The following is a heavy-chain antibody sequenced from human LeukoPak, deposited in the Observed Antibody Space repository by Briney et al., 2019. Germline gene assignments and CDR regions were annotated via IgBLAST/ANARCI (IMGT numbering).Heavy chain of an antibody. CDR1: GGSISSYY. Sequence: SETLSLTCTVSGGSISSYYWSWIRQPPGKGLERIGYIYNNENTNYNPSLKSRATTSVDTPKTQFFWKLSSVTAADTAVYSWASRAFSSGYYYFDSWGQGTLVTVSS. CDR3: ASRAFSSGYYYFDS. CDR2: IYNNENT. J-gene: IGHJ4*02. V-gene: IGHV4-59*08. D-gene: IGHD3-22*01.